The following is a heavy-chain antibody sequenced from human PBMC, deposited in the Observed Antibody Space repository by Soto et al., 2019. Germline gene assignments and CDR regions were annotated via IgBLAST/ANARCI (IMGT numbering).Heavy chain of an antibody. V-gene: IGHV3-15*01. J-gene: IGHJ1*01. Sequence: EVQLVESGGGLVKPGGSLRLSCAASGSTFRLFWMSWVRQAPGKGLEWVARIKSKQDGGTIDYAAPVKGRFIISRDDSTNTLFLQTDSLKAEDTAVYFCSAVTYCGGGSCPEHWGQGTLVRVSS. CDR1: GSTFRLFW. CDR3: SAVTYCGGGSCPEH. D-gene: IGHD2-15*01. CDR2: IKSKQDGGTI.